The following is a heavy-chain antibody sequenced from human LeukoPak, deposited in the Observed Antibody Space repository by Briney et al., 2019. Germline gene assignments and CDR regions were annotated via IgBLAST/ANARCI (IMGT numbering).Heavy chain of an antibody. J-gene: IGHJ4*02. CDR3: ARWGGGVYYDSRFDY. CDR1: GGTFSSYA. CDR2: IIPILGIA. D-gene: IGHD3-22*01. Sequence: ASVKVSCKASGGTFSSYAISWVRQAPGQGLEWMGRIIPILGIANYAQKFQGRVTITADKSTSTAYMELSSLRSEDTAVYYCARWGGGVYYDSRFDYWGQGTLVTVSS. V-gene: IGHV1-69*04.